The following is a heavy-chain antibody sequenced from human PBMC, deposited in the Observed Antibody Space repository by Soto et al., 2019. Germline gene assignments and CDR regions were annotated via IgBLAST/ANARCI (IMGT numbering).Heavy chain of an antibody. CDR3: AKAESHYYYYGVDV. J-gene: IGHJ6*02. Sequence: GGSLRLSCAASRFTFSNYGMHWVRQAPGKGLEWVAAISYDGSNKYYADSVKGRFTISRDNSKNTLYLQMNSLRPEETAVYYCAKAESHYYYYGVDVWGQGTTVTVSS. V-gene: IGHV3-30*18. CDR1: RFTFSNYG. CDR2: ISYDGSNK.